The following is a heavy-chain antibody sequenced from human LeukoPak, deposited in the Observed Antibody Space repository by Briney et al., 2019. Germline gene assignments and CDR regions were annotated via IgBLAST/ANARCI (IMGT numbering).Heavy chain of an antibody. Sequence: GGSLRLSCAASGFTFSSYAMSWVRQAPGKGLEWVSAISGRGGSTYYADSVKGRFTISRDNSKNTLYLQMNSLRAEDTAVYYCAKLVTYYYDSSGSNFDYWGQGTLVTVSS. V-gene: IGHV3-23*01. CDR2: ISGRGGST. CDR3: AKLVTYYYDSSGSNFDY. D-gene: IGHD3-22*01. J-gene: IGHJ4*02. CDR1: GFTFSSYA.